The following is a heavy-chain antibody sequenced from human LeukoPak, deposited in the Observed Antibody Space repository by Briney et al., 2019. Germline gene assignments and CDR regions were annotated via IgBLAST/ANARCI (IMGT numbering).Heavy chain of an antibody. J-gene: IGHJ4*02. CDR3: ARDAYGSGSLDY. CDR2: IWYDGSNK. Sequence: GGSLRLSCAASGFTFSSYGMHWVRQAPGKGLEWVAVIWYDGSNKYYADSVKGRFTISRDNSKNTLYLQMNSLRAEDTAVYYCARDAYGSGSLDYWGQGTLVTVSS. CDR1: GFTFSSYG. V-gene: IGHV3-33*01. D-gene: IGHD3-10*01.